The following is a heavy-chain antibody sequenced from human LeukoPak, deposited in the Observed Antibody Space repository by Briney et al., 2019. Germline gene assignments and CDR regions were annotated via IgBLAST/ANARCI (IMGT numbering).Heavy chain of an antibody. CDR2: IYYSGST. V-gene: IGHV4-59*01. D-gene: IGHD1-26*01. CDR1: GGSISSYY. J-gene: IGHJ3*02. CDR3: AREVGPWELRSADAFDI. Sequence: SETLSLTCTVSGGSISSYYWSWIRQPPGKGLEWIGYIYYSGSTNYNPSLKSRVTISVDTSKNQFSLKLSSVTAADTAVYYCAREVGPWELRSADAFDIWGQETMVTVSS.